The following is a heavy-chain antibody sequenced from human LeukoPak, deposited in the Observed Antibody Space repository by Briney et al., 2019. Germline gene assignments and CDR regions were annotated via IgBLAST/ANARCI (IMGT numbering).Heavy chain of an antibody. D-gene: IGHD1-1*01. J-gene: IGHJ4*02. CDR1: GFTFSSYA. CDR3: AKVGDNWDFDY. V-gene: IGHV3-30*18. CDR2: ISYDGSNR. Sequence: GGSLRLSCAASGFTFSSYAMHWVRQAPGKGLEWVALISYDGSNRYYADSVKGRFTISRDNSKNTLYLQMNSLRGEDTAVYYCAKVGDNWDFDYWGQGTLVTVSS.